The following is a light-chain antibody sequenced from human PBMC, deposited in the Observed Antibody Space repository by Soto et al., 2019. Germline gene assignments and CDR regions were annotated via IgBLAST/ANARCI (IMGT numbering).Light chain of an antibody. CDR3: ETWDSNTHTG. Sequence: QPVLTQSSSASASLGSSVKLTCTLSSGHSSYIIAWHQQQPGKAPRYLMKLEGSGSYNKGSGVPDRFSGSSSGADRYLTSSNLQFEDEADYYCETWDSNTHTGFGGGTKVTVL. V-gene: IGLV4-60*02. CDR1: SGHSSYI. J-gene: IGLJ3*02. CDR2: LEGSGSY.